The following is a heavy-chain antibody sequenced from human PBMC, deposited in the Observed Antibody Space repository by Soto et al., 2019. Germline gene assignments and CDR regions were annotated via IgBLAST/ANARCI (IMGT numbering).Heavy chain of an antibody. CDR3: ARGSATMVRGVIITGYYYMDV. V-gene: IGHV4-34*01. CDR2: INHSGST. J-gene: IGHJ6*03. CDR1: GGSFSGYY. D-gene: IGHD3-10*01. Sequence: QVQLQQWGAGLLKPSETLSLTCAVYGGSFSGYYWSWIRQPPGKGLEWIGEINHSGSTNYNPSLKSRVTISVDTSKNQFSLKLSSVTAADTAVYYCARGSATMVRGVIITGYYYMDVWGRGTTVTVSS.